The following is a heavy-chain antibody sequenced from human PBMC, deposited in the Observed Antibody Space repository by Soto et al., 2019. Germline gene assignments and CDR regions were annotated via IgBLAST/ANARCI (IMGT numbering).Heavy chain of an antibody. CDR2: ISSSNNYI. CDR3: ASMGRGDYGYYYYYGMGV. D-gene: IGHD4-17*01. Sequence: EVQLVESGGGLVKPGGSLRLSCAASGFTFSSYSMNWVRQAPGKGLEWVSSISSSNNYIYYADSVKGRFTISRDNAKNSLYLQMNSLRAEDTAVYYCASMGRGDYGYYYYYGMGVWGQGTTVTVSS. V-gene: IGHV3-21*01. J-gene: IGHJ6*02. CDR1: GFTFSSYS.